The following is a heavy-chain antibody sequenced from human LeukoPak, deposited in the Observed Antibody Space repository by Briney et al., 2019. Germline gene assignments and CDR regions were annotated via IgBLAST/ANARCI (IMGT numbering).Heavy chain of an antibody. Sequence: ASVKVSCKASGYTFTSYGISWVRQAPGQGLEWMGWVSNYNGNTKYAEKFQGRVTMTTDTSTSTAYMELRSLRSDDTAVYYCARQSMTGNERGDDAFDIWGQGTMVTVSS. J-gene: IGHJ3*02. CDR3: ARQSMTGNERGDDAFDI. D-gene: IGHD3-9*01. CDR2: VSNYNGNT. CDR1: GYTFTSYG. V-gene: IGHV1-18*01.